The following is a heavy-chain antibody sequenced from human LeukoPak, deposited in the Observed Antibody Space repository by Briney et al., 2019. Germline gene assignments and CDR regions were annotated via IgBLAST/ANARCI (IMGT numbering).Heavy chain of an antibody. CDR2: INPNSGDT. Sequence: GASVKVSCKASGYTFTGYYMHWMRQAPGQGLEWMGWINPNSGDTNYAQKLQGRVTMTTDTSTSTAYMELRSLRSDDTAVYYCARVRKGVPFDYWGQGTLVTVSS. J-gene: IGHJ4*02. CDR3: ARVRKGVPFDY. V-gene: IGHV1-2*02. CDR1: GYTFTGYY.